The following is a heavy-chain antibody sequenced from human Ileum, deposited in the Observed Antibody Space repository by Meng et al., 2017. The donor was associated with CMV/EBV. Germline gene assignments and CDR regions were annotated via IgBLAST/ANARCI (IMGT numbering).Heavy chain of an antibody. V-gene: IGHV3-74*01. J-gene: IGHJ4*02. CDR2: LNSDGRTT. Sequence: GGSLRLSCAASGFTFSHYWMHWVRQAPGKGLVWVSRLNSDGRTTFYADSVKGRFTISRDNAKNTLYLQMNSLRVEDTAVYYCARDRYGEYGYYWGQGTLVTVSS. CDR1: GFTFSHYW. CDR3: ARDRYGEYGYY. D-gene: IGHD4-17*01.